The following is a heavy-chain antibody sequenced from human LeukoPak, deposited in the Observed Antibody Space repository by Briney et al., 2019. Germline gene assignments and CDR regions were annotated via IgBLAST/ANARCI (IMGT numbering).Heavy chain of an antibody. CDR3: AKFSPYGGNSY. CDR1: EFTGFTFSGSA. V-gene: IGHV3-23*01. D-gene: IGHD4-23*01. CDR2: ISGSGAAT. J-gene: IGHJ1*01. Sequence: PGGSLRLSCAASEFTGFTFSGSAMSWVRQAPGKGLEWVSAISGSGAATFYADSVKGRFTISRDNSKNTLYLQMNGLKVEDTALYYCAKFSPYGGNSYWGQGTLVTVSS.